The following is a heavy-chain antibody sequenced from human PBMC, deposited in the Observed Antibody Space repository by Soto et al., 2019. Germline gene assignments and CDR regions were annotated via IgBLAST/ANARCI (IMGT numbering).Heavy chain of an antibody. V-gene: IGHV1-3*01. CDR3: ARDIGPRAFDI. Sequence: QVQLVQAGAEVKKPGASVKVSCKASGYTFSSYAMHWVRQAPGQRFEWMGWINAGYGNTKYSQKFQGRVTITRDTSASTAYMELSSLRSEDTAVYYCARDIGPRAFDIWGQGTMVTVSS. CDR1: GYTFSSYA. J-gene: IGHJ3*02. CDR2: INAGYGNT. D-gene: IGHD3-16*02.